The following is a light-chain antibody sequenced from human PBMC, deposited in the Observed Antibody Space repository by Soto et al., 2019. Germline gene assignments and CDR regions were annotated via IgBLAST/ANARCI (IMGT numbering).Light chain of an antibody. V-gene: IGLV2-23*03. CDR1: SNDVGSYNL. J-gene: IGLJ1*01. CDR3: CSYAGSSTFPYV. Sequence: QSALTQPASVSGSPGQSITIPCTGTSNDVGSYNLVSWYQQHPGKAPKLMIYEGSKRPSGVSNRFSGSKSGNTASLTISGLQAEDEADYYCCSYAGSSTFPYVFGTGTKLTVL. CDR2: EGS.